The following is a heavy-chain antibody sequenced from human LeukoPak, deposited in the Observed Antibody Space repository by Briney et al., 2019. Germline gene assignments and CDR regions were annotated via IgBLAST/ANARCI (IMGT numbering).Heavy chain of an antibody. Sequence: ASVKVSCKASGGTLSNYAVNWVRQARGQGLEWMGKLAPMLGFAKYAQKFQGRVTITADKSTSTAYMELSSLRSEDTAIYYCVITDQLLRFWFDPWGQGTLVTVSS. J-gene: IGHJ5*02. CDR1: GGTLSNYA. CDR2: LAPMLGFA. D-gene: IGHD1-7*01. CDR3: VITDQLLRFWFDP. V-gene: IGHV1-69*04.